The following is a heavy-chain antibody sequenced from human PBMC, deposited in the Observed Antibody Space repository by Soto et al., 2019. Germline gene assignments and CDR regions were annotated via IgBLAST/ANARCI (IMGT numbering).Heavy chain of an antibody. Sequence: QITLNESGPTLVKPTETLTLTCTFSGFSLRSGGVGVGWIRQPPGKAPEWLALIHWDDDKRYSPSLKSRLTITKDTSINQVVLTMTNMDPVDTATYFCAHTYKYYFSSGYYGDWFGPWGQGILVTVSS. V-gene: IGHV2-5*02. CDR2: IHWDDDK. CDR1: GFSLRSGGVG. D-gene: IGHD3-3*01. CDR3: AHTYKYYFSSGYYGDWFGP. J-gene: IGHJ5*02.